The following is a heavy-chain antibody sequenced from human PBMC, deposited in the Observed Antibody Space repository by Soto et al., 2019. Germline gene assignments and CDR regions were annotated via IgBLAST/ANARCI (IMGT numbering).Heavy chain of an antibody. CDR3: GWGASPNSTSGMDV. J-gene: IGHJ6*02. CDR1: GDSISSYY. Sequence: QVQLQESGPGLVKPSETLSLTCTVSGDSISSYYWSWIRQPPGRGLEWIGYIYISGSTNYNPSLTGESTISEDPSKNQLPRRLPSLPVGDRAFNSGGWGASPNSTSGMDVWAQGTTVTSP. D-gene: IGHD3-16*01. CDR2: IYISGST. V-gene: IGHV4-4*08.